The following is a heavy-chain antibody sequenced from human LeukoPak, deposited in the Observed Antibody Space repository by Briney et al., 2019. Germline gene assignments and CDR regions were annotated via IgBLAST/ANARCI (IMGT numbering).Heavy chain of an antibody. CDR3: ARDQGKYSHGQLNY. CDR2: ISNSGHNV. J-gene: IGHJ4*02. V-gene: IGHV3-48*03. CDR1: GFTFSSYE. D-gene: IGHD5-18*01. Sequence: GGSLRLSCAASGFTFSSYEMTWVRQAPGKGLEYISYISNSGHNVYYADSVKGRSTISRDNAKSSLYLQVDSLRAEDTAVYYCARDQGKYSHGQLNYWGQGILVTVSA.